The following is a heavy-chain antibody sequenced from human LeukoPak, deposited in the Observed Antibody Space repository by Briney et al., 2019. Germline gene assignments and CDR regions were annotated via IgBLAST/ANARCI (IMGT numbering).Heavy chain of an antibody. J-gene: IGHJ6*03. Sequence: SETLSLTCAVYGGSFSGYYWSWIRQPPGKGLEWIGEINHSGSTNYNPSLKSRVTISVDTSKNQFSLKLSSVTAADTAVYYCARHVAPFSPTTVTTGPNYYYMDVWGKGTTVTVSS. CDR3: ARHVAPFSPTTVTTGPNYYYMDV. CDR2: INHSGST. V-gene: IGHV4-34*01. D-gene: IGHD4-17*01. CDR1: GGSFSGYY.